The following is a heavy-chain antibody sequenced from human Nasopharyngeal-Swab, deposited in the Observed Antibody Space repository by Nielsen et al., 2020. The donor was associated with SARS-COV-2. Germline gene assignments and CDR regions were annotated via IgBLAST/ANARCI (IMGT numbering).Heavy chain of an antibody. D-gene: IGHD3-3*01. CDR3: ARDRTPDYDFWSGYRTGVDY. CDR1: GFTFSSYS. J-gene: IGHJ4*02. CDR2: ISSSSSYI. Sequence: GESLKISCAASGFTFSSYSMNWVRQAPGKGLEWVSSISSSSSYIYYADSVKGRFTISRGNAKNSLYLQMNSLRAEDTAVYYCARDRTPDYDFWSGYRTGVDYWGQGTLVTVSS. V-gene: IGHV3-21*01.